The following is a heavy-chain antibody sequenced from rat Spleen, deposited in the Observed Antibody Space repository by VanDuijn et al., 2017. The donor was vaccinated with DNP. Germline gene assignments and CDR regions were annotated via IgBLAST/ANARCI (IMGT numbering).Heavy chain of an antibody. CDR3: TTDFERGY. V-gene: IGHV4-2*01. CDR1: GFNFNDYW. Sequence: EVKLVESGGGLVQPGRSLKLSCAASGFNFNDYWMGWVRQAPGKGLAWIGEINKDSTILNYNPSLKDKFTISRDDAKNTLYLQMNSLGSEDTATYYCTTDFERGYWGQGVMVTVSS. CDR2: INKDSTIL. D-gene: IGHD1-11*01. J-gene: IGHJ2*01.